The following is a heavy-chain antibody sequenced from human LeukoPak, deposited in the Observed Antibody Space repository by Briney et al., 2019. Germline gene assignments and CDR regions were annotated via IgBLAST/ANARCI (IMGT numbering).Heavy chain of an antibody. CDR1: GFTFSSHG. J-gene: IGHJ4*02. CDR3: ARNWANRYFDY. V-gene: IGHV3-48*04. D-gene: IGHD2-8*01. Sequence: QSGGTLRLSCVASGFTFSSHGMNWVRQAPGKGLEWISYISGSGDTIYYADSVKGRFTISRDNAKNSLYLQMNSLRAEDTALYYCARNWANRYFDYWGQGTLVTVSS. CDR2: ISGSGDTI.